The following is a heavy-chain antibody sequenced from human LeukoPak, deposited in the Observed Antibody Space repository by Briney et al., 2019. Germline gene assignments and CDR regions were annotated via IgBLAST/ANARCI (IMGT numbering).Heavy chain of an antibody. Sequence: GGSLRLSCAASGFTFSTYGMHWVRQAPGQGLEWVGGIIPIFGTAKYAQKFQGSVTITADKSTSTAYMELSSLRSEDTAVYYCARSWSTTSEYYFDSWGQGTLVTVSS. CDR3: ARSWSTTSEYYFDS. V-gene: IGHV1-69*06. D-gene: IGHD1-26*01. J-gene: IGHJ4*02. CDR1: GFTFSTYG. CDR2: IIPIFGTA.